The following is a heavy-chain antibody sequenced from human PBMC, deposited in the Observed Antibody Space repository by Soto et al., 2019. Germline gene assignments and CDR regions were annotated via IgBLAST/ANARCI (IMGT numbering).Heavy chain of an antibody. CDR2: IDASRGST. CDR3: AKAALPYYYDSSGYYDRQHYDY. J-gene: IGHJ4*02. V-gene: IGHV1-46*01. D-gene: IGHD3-22*01. CDR1: GYTFTSDY. Sequence: GASVKVSCKASGYTFTSDYIHWLRQAPGQGLEWMGIIDASRGSTTYAQKFQGRVTMTRDTSTSTVSMELSSLRSEDTAVYYCAKAALPYYYDSSGYYDRQHYDYWGQGTLVTVSS.